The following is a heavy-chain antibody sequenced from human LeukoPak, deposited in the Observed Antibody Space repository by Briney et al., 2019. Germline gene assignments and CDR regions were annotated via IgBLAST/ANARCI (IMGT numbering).Heavy chain of an antibody. CDR1: GLSFSTYW. D-gene: IGHD4-23*01. CDR3: ARDKRGATVVTLYSYYYMDV. J-gene: IGHJ6*03. V-gene: IGHV3-7*01. Sequence: GGSLRLSCAASGLSFSTYWMSWVRQAPGKGLEWVANIKQEGSETFYVDSVKGRFTISRDNAKNSLYLQMNSLRADDTAVYYCARDKRGATVVTLYSYYYMDVWGKGTTVTISS. CDR2: IKQEGSET.